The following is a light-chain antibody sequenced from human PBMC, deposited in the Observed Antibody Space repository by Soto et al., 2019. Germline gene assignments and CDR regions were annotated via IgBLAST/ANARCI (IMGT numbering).Light chain of an antibody. CDR3: QQYGSSPPIT. J-gene: IGKJ5*01. Sequence: EIVLTQSPGTLSLSPGERATLSCRASQRVSSSYLAWYQQKPGQAPRLLIYGASSRATGIPDRFSGSGSGTDFTLTISGLEPEDFAVYYCQQYGSSPPITFGQGTRLEIK. CDR1: QRVSSSY. CDR2: GAS. V-gene: IGKV3-20*01.